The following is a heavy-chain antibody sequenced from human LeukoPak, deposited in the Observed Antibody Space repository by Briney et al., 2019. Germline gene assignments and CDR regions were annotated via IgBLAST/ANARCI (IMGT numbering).Heavy chain of an antibody. J-gene: IGHJ3*02. CDR1: GFTFNSYA. V-gene: IGHV3-23*01. Sequence: GGSLRLSCAASGFTFNSYAMSWVRQAPGKGLEWVSAISGSGGSTYYADSVKGRFTISRDNSKNTLYLQMNSLRAEDTAVYYCAKCYYDSSGYYFSAFDIWGQGTMVTVSS. CDR2: ISGSGGST. D-gene: IGHD3-22*01. CDR3: AKCYYDSSGYYFSAFDI.